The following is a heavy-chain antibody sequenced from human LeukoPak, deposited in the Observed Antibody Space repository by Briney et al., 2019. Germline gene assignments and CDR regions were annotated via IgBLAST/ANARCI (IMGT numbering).Heavy chain of an antibody. V-gene: IGHV1-2*02. D-gene: IGHD3-10*01. Sequence: ASVKVSCKASGYTFAAHHIHWVRQAPGQGLEWMGWILPDGRDTKYSQKFQDRMTLTTDTSTNTAYMELSRLKPDDTAVYYCSGRYGPGPVWGRGTLISASP. J-gene: IGHJ4*02. CDR3: SGRYGPGPV. CDR1: GYTFAAHH. CDR2: ILPDGRDT.